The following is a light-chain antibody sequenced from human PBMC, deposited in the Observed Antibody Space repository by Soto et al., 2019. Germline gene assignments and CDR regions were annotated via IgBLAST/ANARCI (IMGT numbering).Light chain of an antibody. V-gene: IGKV2-40*01. CDR2: RVS. CDR3: LHRIKFPSP. Sequence: DIVLTQTPLSLHVTPGEPASISCRSSQSLLDSDDGNTHLDWYLQKPGQSPQLLIYRVSSRASGVSHGVSGSGSGTDFRLKISRVEAEDVGVYYCLHRIKFPSPFRPGTRLEI. CDR1: QSLLDSDDGNTH. J-gene: IGKJ5*01.